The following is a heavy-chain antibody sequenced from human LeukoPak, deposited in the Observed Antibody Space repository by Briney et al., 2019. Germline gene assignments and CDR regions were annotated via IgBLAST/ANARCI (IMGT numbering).Heavy chain of an antibody. Sequence: SETLSLTCTVSGGSISSSSYYWGWIRQPPGKGLEWIGSIYYSGSTYYNPSLKSRVTISVDTSKNQFSLKLSSVTAADTAVYYCARHTRITMVRGVIISGYNWFDPWGQGTLVTVSS. V-gene: IGHV4-39*01. J-gene: IGHJ5*02. CDR2: IYYSGST. CDR3: ARHTRITMVRGVIISGYNWFDP. D-gene: IGHD3-10*01. CDR1: GGSISSSSYY.